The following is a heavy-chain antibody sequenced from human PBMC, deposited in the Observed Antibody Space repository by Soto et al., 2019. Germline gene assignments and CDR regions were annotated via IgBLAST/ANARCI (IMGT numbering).Heavy chain of an antibody. CDR3: AGNIAAAGRRYYGMDV. J-gene: IGHJ6*02. D-gene: IGHD6-13*01. CDR1: GGSMSGYY. V-gene: IGHV4-4*07. CDR2: VYTSETT. Sequence: QVQLQESGPGLVKPSETLSLTCTVSGGSMSGYYWSWIRQSAGKGLEWIGRVYTSETTYYNPSLKSRVTMSLETSKNQFALSLYSLTAADTAVYYCAGNIAAAGRRYYGMDVWGQGTTVTVSS.